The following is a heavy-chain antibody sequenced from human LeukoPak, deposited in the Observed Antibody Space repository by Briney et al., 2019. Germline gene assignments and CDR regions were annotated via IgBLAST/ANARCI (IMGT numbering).Heavy chain of an antibody. V-gene: IGHV3-64*04. CDR2: ISSKGGST. Sequence: GGSLRLSCAASGFTFSDYVMHWVRQVPGKGLEYVSVISSKGGSTYYADSVKGRFTISRDNSKNTLYLQMNSLRAEDTAVYYCAKESGSGSYXXEFFDXXXXGTLVTV. D-gene: IGHD3-10*01. CDR1: GFTFSDYV. J-gene: IGHJ4*02. CDR3: AKESGSGSYXXEFFDX.